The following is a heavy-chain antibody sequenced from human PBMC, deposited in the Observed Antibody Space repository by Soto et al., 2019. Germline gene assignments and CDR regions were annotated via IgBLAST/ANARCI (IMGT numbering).Heavy chain of an antibody. CDR1: GGTFSSYA. CDR3: ASSGGEGWDFDY. J-gene: IGHJ4*02. D-gene: IGHD2-15*01. Sequence: GASVQVSCKASGGTFSSYAISWVRQAPGQGLEWMGGIIPIFGTANYAQKFQGRVTITADESTSTAYMELSSLRSEDTAVYYCASSGGEGWDFDYWGQGTLVTVSS. CDR2: IIPIFGTA. V-gene: IGHV1-69*13.